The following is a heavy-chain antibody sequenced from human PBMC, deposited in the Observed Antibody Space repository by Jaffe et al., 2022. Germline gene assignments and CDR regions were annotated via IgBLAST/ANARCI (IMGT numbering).Heavy chain of an antibody. J-gene: IGHJ6*03. CDR2: INSDGSST. Sequence: EVQLVESGGGLVQPGGSLRLSCAASGFTFSSYWMHWVRQAPGKGLVWVSRINSDGSSTSYADSVKGRFTISRDNAKNTLYLQMNSLRAEDTAVYYCARVRIAAHPYYYYYYMDVWGKGTTVTVSS. V-gene: IGHV3-74*01. D-gene: IGHD6-6*01. CDR3: ARVRIAAHPYYYYYYMDV. CDR1: GFTFSSYW.